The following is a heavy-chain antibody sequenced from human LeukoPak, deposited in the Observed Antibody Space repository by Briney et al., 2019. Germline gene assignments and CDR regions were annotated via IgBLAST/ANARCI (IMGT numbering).Heavy chain of an antibody. J-gene: IGHJ5*02. Sequence: GASVKVSCKASGHTFTDYFMHWVRQAPGQGLEWMGRINPSTGDTNSAQKFQGRVTMTRDTSISTAYMELFMLRSDDTAIYYCASSYYNDVGGFCSWFDPWGQGTLATVSS. D-gene: IGHD3-22*01. CDR3: ASSYYNDVGGFCSWFDP. CDR2: INPSTGDT. CDR1: GHTFTDYF. V-gene: IGHV1-2*06.